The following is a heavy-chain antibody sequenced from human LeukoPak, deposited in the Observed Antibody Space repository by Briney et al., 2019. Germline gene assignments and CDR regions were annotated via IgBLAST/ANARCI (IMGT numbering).Heavy chain of an antibody. V-gene: IGHV1-69*13. CDR3: ASRSQRSHDYGDYEYYYYGMDV. CDR2: IIPIFGTA. J-gene: IGHJ6*02. Sequence: ASVKVSCKASGGTFSSYAISWVRQAPGQGLEWMGGIIPIFGTANYAQKFQGRVTITADESTSTAYMELSSLRSEDTAVYYCASRSQRSHDYGDYEYYYYGMDVWGQGTTVTVSS. D-gene: IGHD4-17*01. CDR1: GGTFSSYA.